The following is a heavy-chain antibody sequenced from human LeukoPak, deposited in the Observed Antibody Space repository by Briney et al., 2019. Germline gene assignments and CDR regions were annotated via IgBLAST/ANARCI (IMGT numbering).Heavy chain of an antibody. Sequence: GGSLRLSCAASGFTFDDYGMSWVRQAPGKGLEWVSVIYSGGSTYYADSVKGRFTISRDNSKNTLYLQMNSLRAEDTAVYYCARVGMTTVDYWGQGTLVTVSS. CDR3: ARVGMTTVDY. J-gene: IGHJ4*02. V-gene: IGHV3-66*01. CDR2: IYSGGST. D-gene: IGHD4-17*01. CDR1: GFTFDDYG.